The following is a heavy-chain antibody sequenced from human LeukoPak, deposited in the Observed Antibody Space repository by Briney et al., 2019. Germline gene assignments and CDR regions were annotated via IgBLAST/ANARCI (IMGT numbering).Heavy chain of an antibody. Sequence: GESLKISCKGSGYSFTSYWIGWVRQMPGKGLEWMGIIYPGDSDTRYSPSFQGQVTISADKSISTAYLQWSSLKASDTAMYYCARLYRRGYQLLPLYFQHWGQGTLVTVSS. CDR1: GYSFTSYW. CDR3: ARLYRRGYQLLPLYFQH. J-gene: IGHJ1*01. V-gene: IGHV5-51*01. D-gene: IGHD2-2*01. CDR2: IYPGDSDT.